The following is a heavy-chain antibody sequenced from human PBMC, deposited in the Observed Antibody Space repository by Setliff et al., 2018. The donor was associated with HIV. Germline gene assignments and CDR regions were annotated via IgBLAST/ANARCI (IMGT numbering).Heavy chain of an antibody. CDR2: IYYSGST. D-gene: IGHD3-22*01. J-gene: IGHJ4*02. CDR1: GASISDYY. CDR3: ARHTGYYYDSSGLDY. Sequence: SETLSLTCTVSGASISDYYWSWIRQPPGKGLEWVGYIYYSGSTNYNPSLKSRVTISVDTSKNQFSLKLSSVTAADTAVYYCARHTGYYYDSSGLDYWGQGTLVTVSS. V-gene: IGHV4-59*08.